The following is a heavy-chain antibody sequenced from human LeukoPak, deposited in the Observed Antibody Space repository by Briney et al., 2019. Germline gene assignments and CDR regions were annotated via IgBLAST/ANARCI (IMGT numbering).Heavy chain of an antibody. CDR3: ARGCGGPYNWFDP. J-gene: IGHJ5*02. CDR2: VDHTGST. Sequence: SETLSLTCSVSDDSITMYYWTWIRQPPGKGLEWIGYVDHTGSTNFNPSLNGRVSISRDTTNNLFSLRLRSVTAADTAVYYCARGCGGPYNWFDPWGQGALVTVSS. V-gene: IGHV4-59*01. CDR1: DDSITMYY. D-gene: IGHD3-16*01.